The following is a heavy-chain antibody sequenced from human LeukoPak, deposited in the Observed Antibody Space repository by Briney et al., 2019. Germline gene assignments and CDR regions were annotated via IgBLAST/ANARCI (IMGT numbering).Heavy chain of an antibody. CDR3: ARARADYYDSSGFVDY. D-gene: IGHD3-22*01. Sequence: PSETLSPTCTVSGGSISSYYWSWIRQPPGKGLEWIGYIYYSGSTYYNPSLKSRVTISVDTSKNQFSLKLSSVTAADTAVYYCARARADYYDSSGFVDYWGQGTLVTVSS. CDR1: GGSISSYY. CDR2: IYYSGST. V-gene: IGHV4-59*12. J-gene: IGHJ4*02.